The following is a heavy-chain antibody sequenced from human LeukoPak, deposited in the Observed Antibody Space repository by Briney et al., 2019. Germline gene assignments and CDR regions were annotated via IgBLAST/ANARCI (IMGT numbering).Heavy chain of an antibody. V-gene: IGHV1-2*06. J-gene: IGHJ6*03. CDR3: ARDGHTSGYYNMDV. CDR2: IDPNSGGT. Sequence: ASVKVSCKASGYTFTGYYLHLVRQAPGQGLEWMGRIDPNSGGTNYAQTFQGRVTMTRDTSISTTYLELTRLRSGDTAVYYCARDGHTSGYYNMDVWGKGTAVIVSS. D-gene: IGHD3-10*01. CDR1: GYTFTGYY.